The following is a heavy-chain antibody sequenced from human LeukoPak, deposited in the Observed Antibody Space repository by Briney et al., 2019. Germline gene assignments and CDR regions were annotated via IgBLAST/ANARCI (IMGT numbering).Heavy chain of an antibody. CDR3: VRDDGIGLDAFDV. CDR2: TYYRSKWYN. CDR1: GDSVSSNSAS. J-gene: IGHJ3*01. V-gene: IGHV6-1*01. Sequence: SQTLSLTCAISGDSVSSNSASWNWIRQSPSRGLEWLGRTYYRSKWYNDYAVSVKSRITINPDTSKNQFSLQLNSVTPEDTAVYYCVRDDGIGLDAFDVWSPGTMVTVSS. D-gene: IGHD1-14*01.